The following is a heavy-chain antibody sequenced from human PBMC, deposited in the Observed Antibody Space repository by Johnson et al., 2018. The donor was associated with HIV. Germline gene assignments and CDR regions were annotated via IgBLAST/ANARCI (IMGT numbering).Heavy chain of an antibody. CDR3: ARDGLAARVVGAFDI. J-gene: IGHJ3*02. CDR1: GFTFSSYA. V-gene: IGHV3-30-3*01. D-gene: IGHD6-13*01. CDR2: ISYDGSNK. Sequence: QVQLVESGGGVVQPGRSLRLSCAASGFTFSSYAMHWVRQAPGKGLEWVAVISYDGSNKYYADSVKGRFTISRDNSKNTLYLQMNSLRAEDTAVYYCARDGLAARVVGAFDI.